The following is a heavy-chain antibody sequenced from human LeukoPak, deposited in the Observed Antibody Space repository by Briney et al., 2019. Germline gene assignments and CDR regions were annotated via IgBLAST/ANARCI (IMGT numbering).Heavy chain of an antibody. Sequence: ASVKVSCKASGGTFSSYAISWVRQAPGQGLEWMGGIIPIFGTANYAQKFQGRVTITADESTGTAYMELSSLRSEGTAVYYCARDQQQQLVRDYYYGMDVWGQGTTVTVSS. D-gene: IGHD6-13*01. CDR2: IIPIFGTA. CDR3: ARDQQQQLVRDYYYGMDV. CDR1: GGTFSSYA. J-gene: IGHJ6*02. V-gene: IGHV1-69*13.